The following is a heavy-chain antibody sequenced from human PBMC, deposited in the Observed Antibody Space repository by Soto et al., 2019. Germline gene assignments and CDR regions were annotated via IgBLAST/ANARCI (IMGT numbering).Heavy chain of an antibody. Sequence: QVQLQESGPGLVKPSQTLSLTCTVSGGSISSGDYYWSWIRQPPGKGLEWIGYIYYSGSTYYNPSLKSRVTISVDTSKNQFSLKLSSVTAADTAVYYCARDLGYYGSGSYSYYYYYGMDVWGQGTTVTVSS. CDR2: IYYSGST. CDR1: GGSISSGDYY. V-gene: IGHV4-30-4*01. D-gene: IGHD3-10*01. CDR3: ARDLGYYGSGSYSYYYYYGMDV. J-gene: IGHJ6*02.